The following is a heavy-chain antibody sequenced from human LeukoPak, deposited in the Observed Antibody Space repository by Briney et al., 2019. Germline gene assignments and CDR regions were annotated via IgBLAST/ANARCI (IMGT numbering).Heavy chain of an antibody. V-gene: IGHV3-74*01. CDR1: GFTFSNSW. D-gene: IGHD6-13*01. CDR3: ARDLAAAGNFDY. J-gene: IGHJ4*02. CDR2: ITGDGSTT. Sequence: PGGSLRLSCAVSGFTFSNSWMHWVRQAPGKGLVWVSRITGDGSTTRYAGSVKGRFTISRDNAKSTLYLQMNSLRAEDTAVYYCARDLAAAGNFDYWGQGTLVTVPS.